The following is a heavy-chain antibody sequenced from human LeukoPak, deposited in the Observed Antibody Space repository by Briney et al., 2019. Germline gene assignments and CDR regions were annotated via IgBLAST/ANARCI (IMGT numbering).Heavy chain of an antibody. CDR2: ITPIIATT. CDR3: TRVTLRGSKYNWFDP. J-gene: IGHJ5*02. V-gene: IGHV1-69*08. Sequence: SVKVSCKASGYTFSGYYMHWVRQAPGQGLEWMGRITPIIATTKYAQKFQGRVTITADTSTSTAYLELRGLTYDDSAVYYCTRVTLRGSKYNWFDPWGQGTHVSVSS. D-gene: IGHD1-26*01. CDR1: GYTFSGYY.